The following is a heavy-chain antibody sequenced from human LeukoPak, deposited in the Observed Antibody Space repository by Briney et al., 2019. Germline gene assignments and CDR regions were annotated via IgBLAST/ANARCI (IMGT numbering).Heavy chain of an antibody. D-gene: IGHD6-19*01. V-gene: IGHV4-38-2*02. CDR2: IYHSGNT. CDR3: ARDSRSGWGNWFDP. Sequence: PSETLSLTCTVSGYSISSGYYWGWIRQPPGKGLEWIGSIYHSGNTYYNPSLKSRVTISVDTSKNQFSLKLSSVTAADTAVYYCARDSRSGWGNWFDPWGQGTLVTVSS. J-gene: IGHJ5*02. CDR1: GYSISSGYY.